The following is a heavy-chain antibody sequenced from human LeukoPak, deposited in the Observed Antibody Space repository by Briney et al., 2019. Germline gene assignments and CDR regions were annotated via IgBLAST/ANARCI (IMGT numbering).Heavy chain of an antibody. CDR2: IYHSGST. V-gene: IGHV4-38-2*02. CDR1: GYSISSGYY. J-gene: IGHJ4*02. D-gene: IGHD5-18*01. Sequence: SETLSLTCTVSGYSISSGYYWGWIRQPPGKGLEWIGSIYHSGSTYYNPSLKSRVTISVDTSKNQFSLKLSSVTAADTAVYYCARGGYSYGFFPTWGQGTLVTVSS. CDR3: ARGGYSYGFFPT.